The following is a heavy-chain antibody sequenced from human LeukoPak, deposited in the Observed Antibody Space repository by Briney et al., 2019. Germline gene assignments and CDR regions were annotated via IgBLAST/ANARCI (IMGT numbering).Heavy chain of an antibody. V-gene: IGHV3-30*18. D-gene: IGHD3-9*01. Sequence: GGSLRLSCAASGFTFSSYGMHWVRQAPGKGLEWAAVISYDGSNKYYADSVKGRFTISRDNSKNTLYLQMNSLRAEDTAVYYCAKDITYYDILTASSVDYWGQRTLVTVSS. CDR2: ISYDGSNK. CDR1: GFTFSSYG. CDR3: AKDITYYDILTASSVDY. J-gene: IGHJ4*02.